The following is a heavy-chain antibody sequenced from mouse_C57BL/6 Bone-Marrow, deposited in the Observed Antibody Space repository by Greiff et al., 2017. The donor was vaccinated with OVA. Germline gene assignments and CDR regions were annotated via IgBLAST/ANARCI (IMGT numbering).Heavy chain of an antibody. CDR1: AYEFPSHD. D-gene: IGHD2-1*01. V-gene: IGHV5-2*03. CDR2: ITSDGGSP. J-gene: IGHJ2*01. CDR3: ARRSTMGTTIDY. Sequence: DVKLVESGGGLVQPGESLKLSCESNAYEFPSHDMSWVRKTPEKRLALVAAITSDGGSPYYPDTMERRFIISRDNTKKTLYLQMSSLRSEDTALYYCARRSTMGTTIDYWGQGTTLTGSS.